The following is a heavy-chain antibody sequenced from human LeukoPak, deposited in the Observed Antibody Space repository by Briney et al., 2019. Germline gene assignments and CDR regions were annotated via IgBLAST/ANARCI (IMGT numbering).Heavy chain of an antibody. CDR2: INQDGSEK. CDR1: GFTFSSFW. J-gene: IGHJ4*02. V-gene: IGHV3-7*01. D-gene: IGHD5-12*01. Sequence: GGSLRLSCAASGFTFSSFWMTWVRQAPGKGLEWVANINQDGSEKYYVDSVKGRFTISRDNAKNSVYLQMNSLIAEDTAVYYCARDGGVSGYDLLDYWGQGTLVTVSS. CDR3: ARDGGVSGYDLLDY.